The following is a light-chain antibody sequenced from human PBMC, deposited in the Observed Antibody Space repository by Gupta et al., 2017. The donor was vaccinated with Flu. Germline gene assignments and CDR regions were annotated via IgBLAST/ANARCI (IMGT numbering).Light chain of an antibody. CDR3: SSEAGSNNHVV. J-gene: IGLJ2*01. CDR1: SCDVGGYKY. V-gene: IGLV2-8*01. Sequence: VTISCTGTSCDVGGYKYVSWYQQHPGKAPRLMIFEVNKRRSGVPDRFSGSKSGNTAAVTVTWLQAEDEADYYWSSEAGSNNHVVFGGGTKLTVL. CDR2: EVN.